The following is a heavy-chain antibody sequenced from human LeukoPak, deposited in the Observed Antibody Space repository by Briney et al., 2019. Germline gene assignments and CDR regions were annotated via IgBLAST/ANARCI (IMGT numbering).Heavy chain of an antibody. Sequence: GGSLRLSCAASGFTFSNYWMHWVRQAPGRGLVWVSRINTDGSGTSYADSVKGRFTISRDNAKNTLYLQMNSLRAEDTAVYYCTRDLRYCTSTSCYDPYFDHWGQGTLVTVSS. D-gene: IGHD2-2*01. CDR1: GFTFSNYW. V-gene: IGHV3-74*01. CDR3: TRDLRYCTSTSCYDPYFDH. CDR2: INTDGSGT. J-gene: IGHJ4*02.